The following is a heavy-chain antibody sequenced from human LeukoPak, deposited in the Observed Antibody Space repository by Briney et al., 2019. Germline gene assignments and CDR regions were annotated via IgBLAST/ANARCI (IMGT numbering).Heavy chain of an antibody. J-gene: IGHJ4*02. Sequence: GGSLRLSCAASGLTFSSHAMHWVRQAPGKGPEWAAVISQDGSERHYTGSVKGRFTISRDNSRNTLYLQMNSLRAEDTAVYYCVREPGPGYFDYWGQGTLVTVSS. CDR2: ISQDGSER. CDR1: GLTFSSHA. CDR3: VREPGPGYFDY. V-gene: IGHV3-30*04. D-gene: IGHD6-13*01.